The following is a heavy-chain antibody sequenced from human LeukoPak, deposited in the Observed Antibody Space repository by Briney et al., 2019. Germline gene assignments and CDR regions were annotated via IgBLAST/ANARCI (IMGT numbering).Heavy chain of an antibody. CDR3: ARDGYCSGGSCSFDY. V-gene: IGHV4-61*02. D-gene: IGHD2-15*01. CDR1: GGSISSGSYY. Sequence: PSQTLSLTCTVSGGSISSGSYYWSWIRQPAGKGLEWIGRIYTSGSTNYNPSLKSRVTISVDTSKNQFSLKLSPVTAADTAVYYCARDGYCSGGSCSFDYWGQGTLVTVSS. J-gene: IGHJ4*02. CDR2: IYTSGST.